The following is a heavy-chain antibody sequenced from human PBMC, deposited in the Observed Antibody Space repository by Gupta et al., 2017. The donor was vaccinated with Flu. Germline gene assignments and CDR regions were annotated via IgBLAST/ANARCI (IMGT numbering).Heavy chain of an antibody. CDR1: GGSFSGYY. D-gene: IGHD6-13*01. V-gene: IGHV4-34*01. CDR3: ARGGAAAGTRRFDP. J-gene: IGHJ5*02. CDR2: INHSGST. Sequence: QVQLQQWGAGLLKPSETLSLTCAVYGGSFSGYYWSWIRQPPGKRLEWIGEINHSGSTNYNPSLKSRVTISVDTSKNQFSLKLRSVTAADTAVYYCARGGAAAGTRRFDPWCQGTLVTVSS.